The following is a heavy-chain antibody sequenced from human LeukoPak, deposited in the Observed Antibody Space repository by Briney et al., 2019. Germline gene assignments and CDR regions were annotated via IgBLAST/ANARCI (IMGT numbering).Heavy chain of an antibody. CDR3: VKSGGYFYMDD. CDR2: VSWNTDII. CDR1: GFIFHDFA. V-gene: IGHV3-9*01. Sequence: GRSLRLSCAASGFIFHDFAMHWVRHSPGEGVEGVSSVSWNTDIINYADTVRGSFTVSRDNDQNSLYLEMNNLRPDETALYYCVKSGGYFYMDDWGKGTTVIVSS. D-gene: IGHD2-15*01. J-gene: IGHJ6*03.